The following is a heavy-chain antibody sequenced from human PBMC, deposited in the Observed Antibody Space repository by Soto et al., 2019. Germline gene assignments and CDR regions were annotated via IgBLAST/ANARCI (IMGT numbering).Heavy chain of an antibody. D-gene: IGHD2-2*01. CDR1: GFTFSSYA. CDR3: AREYCSSTSRYDTYYYYGMDV. V-gene: IGHV3-30-3*01. CDR2: ISYDGSNK. J-gene: IGHJ6*02. Sequence: GGSLRLSCAASGFTFSSYAMHWVRQAPGKGLEWVAVISYDGSNKYYADSVKGRFTISRDNSKNTLYLQMNSLRAEDTAVYYCAREYCSSTSRYDTYYYYGMDVWGQGTTVTVSS.